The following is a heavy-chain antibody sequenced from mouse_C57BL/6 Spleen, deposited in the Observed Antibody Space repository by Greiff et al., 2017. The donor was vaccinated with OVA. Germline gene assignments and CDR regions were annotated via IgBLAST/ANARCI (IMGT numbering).Heavy chain of an antibody. CDR3: ARGGGSSPYYFDY. Sequence: VQLQQPGAELVKPGASVKLSCKASGYTFTSYWMQWVKQRPGQGLEWIGEIDPSDSYTNYNQKFKGKATLTVDTSSSTAYMQLSSLTSEDSAVYYCARGGGSSPYYFDYWGQGTTLTVSS. D-gene: IGHD1-1*01. CDR2: IDPSDSYT. CDR1: GYTFTSYW. V-gene: IGHV1-50*01. J-gene: IGHJ2*01.